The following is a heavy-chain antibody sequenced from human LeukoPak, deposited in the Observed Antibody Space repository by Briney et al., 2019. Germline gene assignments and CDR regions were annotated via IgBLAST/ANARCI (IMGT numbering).Heavy chain of an antibody. V-gene: IGHV1-2*02. CDR3: ARPSGTWPNHFFDF. CDR2: INPNNGGT. CDR1: GYTFNGYY. J-gene: IGHJ4*02. Sequence: ASVKVSCKASGYTFNGYYMHWVRQAPGQGLEWMGWINPNNGGTYYTQSFQGRVTMTRGTSIATAYMELSRLTSDDTAVYYCARPSGTWPNHFFDFWDQGTLVTVSS. D-gene: IGHD1-14*01.